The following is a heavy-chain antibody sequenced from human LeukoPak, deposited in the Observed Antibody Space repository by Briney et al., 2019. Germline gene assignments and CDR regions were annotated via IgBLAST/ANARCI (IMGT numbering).Heavy chain of an antibody. V-gene: IGHV1-18*01. CDR2: ISAYKGNT. J-gene: IGHJ6*03. CDR3: ARIRGYGRDYYYYHMDV. Sequence: ASVKVSCKASGYTLTSYSISWVRQAPGQGLEWMGWISAYKGNTNYAQKLQGRVTMTTDTSTSTAYMELRSLRSDDTAVYYCARIRGYGRDYYYYHMDVWGKGTTVTVSS. D-gene: IGHD6-13*01. CDR1: GYTLTSYS.